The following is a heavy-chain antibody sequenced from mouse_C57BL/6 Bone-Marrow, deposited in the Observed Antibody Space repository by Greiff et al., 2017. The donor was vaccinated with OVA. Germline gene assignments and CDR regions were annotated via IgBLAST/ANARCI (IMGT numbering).Heavy chain of an antibody. J-gene: IGHJ2*01. CDR3: ASGTTVENYFDY. Sequence: VQLQQSGPELVKPGASVKISCKASGYTFTDYYMNWVKQSHGKSLEWIGDINPNNGGTSYNQKFKGKATLTVDKSSSTAYMELRSLTSEDSAVYYCASGTTVENYFDYWGQGTTLTVSS. CDR1: GYTFTDYY. CDR2: INPNNGGT. V-gene: IGHV1-26*01. D-gene: IGHD1-1*01.